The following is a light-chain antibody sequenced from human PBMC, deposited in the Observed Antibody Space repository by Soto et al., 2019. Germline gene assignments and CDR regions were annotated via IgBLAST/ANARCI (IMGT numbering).Light chain of an antibody. Sequence: QSVLTPPPSVSGAPGQRVTISCTGSSSNIGAGYDVHWYQQLPGTAPKLLISGNSNRPSGVPDRFSGSKSGTSASLAITGLQAEDEADYYCQSYDSSLSGSVFGGGTKLTVL. V-gene: IGLV1-40*01. CDR1: SSNIGAGYD. J-gene: IGLJ3*02. CDR2: GNS. CDR3: QSYDSSLSGSV.